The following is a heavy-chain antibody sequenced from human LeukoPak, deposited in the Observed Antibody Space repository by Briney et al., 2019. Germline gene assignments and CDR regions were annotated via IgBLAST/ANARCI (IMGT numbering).Heavy chain of an antibody. D-gene: IGHD4-23*01. CDR3: ARVDYGGNSGPDY. J-gene: IGHJ4*02. CDR1: GGSISSYY. CDR2: IYYSGST. Sequence: SDTLSLTCTVSGGSISSYYWSWIRQRPGKGLEWIGYIYYSGSTNYNPSLKSRVTISVDTSKNQFSLKLSSVTAADTAVYYCARVDYGGNSGPDYWGQGTLVTVSS. V-gene: IGHV4-59*01.